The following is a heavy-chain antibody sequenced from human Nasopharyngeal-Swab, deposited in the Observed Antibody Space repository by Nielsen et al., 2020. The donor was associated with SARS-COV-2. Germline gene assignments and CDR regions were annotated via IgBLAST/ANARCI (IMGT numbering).Heavy chain of an antibody. CDR2: ISSSSSYI. Sequence: GESLTISWAASGFTFNNYNFNWVRQAPGKGLEWVSSISSSSSYIYYADSVKGRFTISRDNAKNSLYLQMNSLRAEDTAVYYCARDGLDYDFWSAYFMDVWGQGTTVTVSS. D-gene: IGHD3-3*01. CDR3: ARDGLDYDFWSAYFMDV. J-gene: IGHJ6*02. CDR1: GFTFNNYN. V-gene: IGHV3-21*01.